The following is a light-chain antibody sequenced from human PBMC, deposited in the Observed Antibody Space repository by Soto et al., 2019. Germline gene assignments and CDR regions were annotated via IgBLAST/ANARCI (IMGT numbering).Light chain of an antibody. J-gene: IGLJ2*01. CDR2: SNN. CDR1: GTNFGAGFD. Sequence: QSELTQPPSVSGAPGQTVTISCIGSGTNFGAGFDVHWYQQLPGTAPKLLIYSNNQRPSGVPDRFSGSKSGTSASLAISGLQSEDEADYYCAAWDDSLNGVIFGGGTKLTVL. V-gene: IGLV1-44*01. CDR3: AAWDDSLNGVI.